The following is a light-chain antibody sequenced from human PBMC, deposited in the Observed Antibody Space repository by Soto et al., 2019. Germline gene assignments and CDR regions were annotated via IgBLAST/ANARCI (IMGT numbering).Light chain of an antibody. V-gene: IGKV3-20*01. J-gene: IGKJ1*01. CDR1: QSVASAY. CDR3: QQYQSSRWT. CDR2: GAS. Sequence: EIVLTQSPGTLSLSPGERATLSCRASQSVASAYLAWYQHTPGQAPRLLIYGASSRATGIPDRFSGRGSGTDLTITISSLETEDFAVYYCQQYQSSRWTFGQGTKVEAK.